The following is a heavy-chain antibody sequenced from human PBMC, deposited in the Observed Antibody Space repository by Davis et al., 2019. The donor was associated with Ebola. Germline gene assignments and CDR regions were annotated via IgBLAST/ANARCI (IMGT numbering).Heavy chain of an antibody. D-gene: IGHD1-14*01. Sequence: GESLKISCAASGFPFSSYGMHWVRQAPGKGLGWVAFIRNDGSNKYYADSVKGRFPISRDTSKNTLYLQMNSLRAEDTAVYYCAKDGGKYPYWYFDPWGRGTLVTVSS. CDR3: AKDGGKYPYWYFDP. CDR1: GFPFSSYG. CDR2: IRNDGSNK. V-gene: IGHV3-30*02. J-gene: IGHJ2*01.